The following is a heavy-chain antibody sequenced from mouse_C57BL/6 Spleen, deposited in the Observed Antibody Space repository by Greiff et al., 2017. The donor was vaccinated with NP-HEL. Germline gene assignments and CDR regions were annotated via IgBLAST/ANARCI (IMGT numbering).Heavy chain of an antibody. J-gene: IGHJ2*01. CDR1: GYTFTSYG. Sequence: EVHLVESGAELVRPGSSVKMSCKTSGYTFTSYGINWVKQRPGQGLEWIGYIYIGNGYTEYNQKFKGKATLTVDKSSSTAYMQLSSLTSEDSAVYYCAIRGTTWYYFDYWGQGTTLTVSS. CDR3: AIRGTTWYYFDY. D-gene: IGHD2-13*01. CDR2: IYIGNGYT. V-gene: IGHV1-58*01.